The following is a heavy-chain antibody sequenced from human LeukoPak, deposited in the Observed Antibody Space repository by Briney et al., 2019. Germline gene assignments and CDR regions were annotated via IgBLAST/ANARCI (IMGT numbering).Heavy chain of an antibody. Sequence: PGGSLRLSCTASGFTLGSHDMHWVRQIPGQGLEWVAAVSSGFHAFFADSVQGRFTVSREDARNSLYLQMNSLGAGYTAVYYCVREARGYHYTYFDYWGQGTLVTVSS. CDR1: GFTLGSHD. D-gene: IGHD5-12*01. J-gene: IGHJ4*02. CDR3: VREARGYHYTYFDY. CDR2: VSSGFHA. V-gene: IGHV3-13*01.